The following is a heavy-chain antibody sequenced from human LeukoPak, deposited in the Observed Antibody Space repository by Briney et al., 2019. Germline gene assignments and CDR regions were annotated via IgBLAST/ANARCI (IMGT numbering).Heavy chain of an antibody. D-gene: IGHD3-10*01. CDR3: ARDYYGSGGYEYAFDI. Sequence: ASVKVSCKASGYTFTSYDINWVRQATGQGLEWMGWMNPNSGNTGYAQKFQGRVTMTRNTSISTAYMELSGLRSEDTAVYYCARDYYGSGGYEYAFDIWGQGTMVTVSS. V-gene: IGHV1-8*01. CDR2: MNPNSGNT. CDR1: GYTFTSYD. J-gene: IGHJ3*02.